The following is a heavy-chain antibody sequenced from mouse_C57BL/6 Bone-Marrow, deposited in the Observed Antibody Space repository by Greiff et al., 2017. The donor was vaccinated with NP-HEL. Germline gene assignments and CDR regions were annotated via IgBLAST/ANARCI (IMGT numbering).Heavy chain of an antibody. Sequence: EVHLVESGGGLVQPGGSLSLSCAASGFTFTDYYMSWVRPPPGTALEWLGFIRNKANGYTTEYSASVKGRFTISRDNAQSILYLQMNALRAEDSATYYCARYTVYFDYWGQGTTLTVSS. CDR1: GFTFTDYY. CDR3: ARYTVYFDY. J-gene: IGHJ2*01. V-gene: IGHV7-3*01. CDR2: IRNKANGYTT.